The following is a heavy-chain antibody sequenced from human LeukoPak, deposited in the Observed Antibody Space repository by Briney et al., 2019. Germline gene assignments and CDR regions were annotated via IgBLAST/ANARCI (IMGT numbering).Heavy chain of an antibody. V-gene: IGHV4-34*01. CDR1: GGSFSGYF. CDR3: ARGRQRLRWYFDL. D-gene: IGHD6-25*01. J-gene: IGHJ2*01. Sequence: SETLSLTCAVYGGSFSGYFWSWIREPPGKGLEWIGDINHSGSTNCNPSLKSRVTISVDTSKNQSSLKLTSVTAADTAVYYCARGRQRLRWYFDLWGRGTLVTVSS. CDR2: INHSGST.